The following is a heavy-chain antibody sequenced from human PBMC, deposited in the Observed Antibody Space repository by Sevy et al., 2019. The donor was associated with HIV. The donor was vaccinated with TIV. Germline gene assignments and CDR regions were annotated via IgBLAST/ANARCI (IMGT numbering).Heavy chain of an antibody. J-gene: IGHJ4*02. D-gene: IGHD6-6*01. Sequence: GGSLRLSCAASGFTFSDYYMSWIRQAPGKGLEWVSYISSSGSTICYADSVKGRFTISRDNAKNSLYLQMNSLRAEDTAVYYCAREKRVAARPWYFDYWGQGTLVTVSS. CDR3: AREKRVAARPWYFDY. V-gene: IGHV3-11*01. CDR1: GFTFSDYY. CDR2: ISSSGSTI.